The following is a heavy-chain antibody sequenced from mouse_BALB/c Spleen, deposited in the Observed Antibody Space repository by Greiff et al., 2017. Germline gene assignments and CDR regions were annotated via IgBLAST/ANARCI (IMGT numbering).Heavy chain of an antibody. CDR3: AREEVRGYAMDY. J-gene: IGHJ4*01. V-gene: IGHV3-2*02. Sequence: EVKLMESGPGLVKPSQSLSLTCTVTGYSITSDYAWNWIRQFPGNKLEWMGYISYSGSTSYNPSLKSRISITRDTSKNQFFLQLNSVTTEDTATYYCAREEVRGYAMDYWGQGTSVTVSS. CDR1: GYSITSDYA. CDR2: ISYSGST. D-gene: IGHD2-14*01.